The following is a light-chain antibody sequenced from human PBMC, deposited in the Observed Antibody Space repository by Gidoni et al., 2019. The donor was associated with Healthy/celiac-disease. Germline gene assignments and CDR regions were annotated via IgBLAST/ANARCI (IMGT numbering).Light chain of an antibody. CDR2: GAS. CDR1: QSVSSSY. Sequence: EIVLTQSPGTLSLSPGERATLSCRASQSVSSSYLAWYQQKPGQAPRILIYGASSRATGIPDRFSGSGYGTDFTLTISRLEPEDLAVYYCQQYGSSPPLTFGGGTKVEIK. V-gene: IGKV3-20*01. J-gene: IGKJ4*01. CDR3: QQYGSSPPLT.